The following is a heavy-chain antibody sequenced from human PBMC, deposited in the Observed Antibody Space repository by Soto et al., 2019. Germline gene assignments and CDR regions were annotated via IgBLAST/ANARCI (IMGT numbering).Heavy chain of an antibody. CDR1: GYIFTSYG. CDR2: ISGFNGNT. CDR3: ARGTTEVTSFDL. V-gene: IGHV1-18*04. Sequence: QVQLMQSGAEVKKPGASVKVSCKASGYIFTSYGISWVRQAPGQGLEWMGWISGFNGNTNYAQRFQDRVTLTTDTSTTTAYLELRSLISDDTAVYYCARGTTEVTSFDLWGRGTLVTVSS. D-gene: IGHD4-4*01. J-gene: IGHJ2*01.